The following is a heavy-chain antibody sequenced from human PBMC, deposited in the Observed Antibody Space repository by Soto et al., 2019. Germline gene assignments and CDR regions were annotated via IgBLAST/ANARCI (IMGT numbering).Heavy chain of an antibody. D-gene: IGHD6-19*01. CDR2: ISYDGSNK. J-gene: IGHJ4*02. Sequence: QVQLVESGGGVVQPGRSLRLSCAASGFTFSSYAMHWVRQAPGKGLEWVAVISYDGSNKYYADSVKGRFTISRDNSKNPLYLQMNSLRAEGTAVDYGVRDLKPYSSGWYPSYWGQGTLVNVSS. CDR1: GFTFSSYA. V-gene: IGHV3-30*14. CDR3: VRDLKPYSSGWYPSY.